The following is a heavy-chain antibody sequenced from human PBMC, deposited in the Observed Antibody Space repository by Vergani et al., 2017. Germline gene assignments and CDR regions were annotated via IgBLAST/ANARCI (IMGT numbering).Heavy chain of an antibody. Sequence: QVRLQESGPGLVKPSETLSLTCSVSGGSMSGYYWSWIRQPPGKELEWIGYMDHSGSTNYNPSLETRVTSSGDTSKNQFSLKLNSVTAADTAVYYCGRVADFYGLGSRLLDLWGQGILVTVSS. CDR1: GGSMSGYY. CDR2: MDHSGST. CDR3: GRVADFYGLGSRLLDL. V-gene: IGHV4-59*01. J-gene: IGHJ5*02. D-gene: IGHD3-10*01.